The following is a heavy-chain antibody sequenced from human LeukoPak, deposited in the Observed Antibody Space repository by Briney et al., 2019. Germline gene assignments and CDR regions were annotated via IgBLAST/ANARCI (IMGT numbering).Heavy chain of an antibody. CDR3: ARVRGQYTTTRDFDY. Sequence: NSSETLSLTCTVSGGSISSSSYYWGWIRQPPGKGLEWIGSIHYSGSTYYNPSLKSRVTISVDTSKNQFSLKLSSVTAADTAVYYCARVRGQYTTTRDFDYWGQGTLVTVSS. D-gene: IGHD1-1*01. CDR1: GGSISSSSYY. V-gene: IGHV4-39*07. J-gene: IGHJ4*02. CDR2: IHYSGST.